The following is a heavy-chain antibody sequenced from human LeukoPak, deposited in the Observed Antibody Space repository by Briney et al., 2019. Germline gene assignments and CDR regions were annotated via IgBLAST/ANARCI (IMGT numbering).Heavy chain of an antibody. CDR3: ARDRSGSGYHDY. D-gene: IGHD3-22*01. CDR2: IGTAGDT. Sequence: GGSLRLSCAASGFTFSSYDMHWVRQATGKGLEWVSAIGTAGDTYYPGSVKGRFTISRENAKNSLYLQMNSLRAGDTAVYYCARDRSGSGYHDYWGQGTLVTVSS. V-gene: IGHV3-13*01. CDR1: GFTFSSYD. J-gene: IGHJ4*02.